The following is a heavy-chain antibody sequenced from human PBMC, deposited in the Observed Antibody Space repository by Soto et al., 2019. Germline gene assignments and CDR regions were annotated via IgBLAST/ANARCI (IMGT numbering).Heavy chain of an antibody. D-gene: IGHD6-19*01. J-gene: IGHJ3*02. V-gene: IGHV2-5*01. CDR3: AHRWSCTAVWRGAFDI. CDR2: IYWNDDK. CDR1: GFSLSTSGVA. Sequence: SGPTLVNPTQTLTLTCTFSGFSLSTSGVAVGWIRQPPGKALEWLALIYWNDDKRYSPSLKSRLTISKDTSKNQVVLTMTNMDPVDTATYYCAHRWSCTAVWRGAFDIWGQGTMVTVSS.